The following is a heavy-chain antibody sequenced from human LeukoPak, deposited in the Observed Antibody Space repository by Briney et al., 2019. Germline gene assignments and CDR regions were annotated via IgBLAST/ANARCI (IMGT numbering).Heavy chain of an antibody. CDR3: ANGQSSGTMGGY. CDR1: GFTFSSSG. CDR2: ISYDGRNE. V-gene: IGHV3-30*18. J-gene: IGHJ4*02. Sequence: GGSLRLSCAASGFTFSSSGMHWVRQAPGKGLEWVAVISYDGRNEFYADSVKGRFTISRDNSENTLYLQMNSLRADDTAVYYCANGQSSGTMGGYWGQGTLVTVSS. D-gene: IGHD3-22*01.